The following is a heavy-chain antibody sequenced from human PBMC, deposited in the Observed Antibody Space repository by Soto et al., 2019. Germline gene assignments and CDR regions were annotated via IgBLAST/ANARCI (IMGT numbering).Heavy chain of an antibody. CDR3: AKATGAGYSSGWYSGPFDY. V-gene: IGHV3-23*01. D-gene: IGHD6-19*01. CDR1: GFTFSSYA. Sequence: PGGSLRLSCAASGFTFSSYAMSWVRQAPGKGLEWVSAISGSGGSTYYADSVKGRFTISRDNSKNTLYLQMNSLRAEDTAVYYCAKATGAGYSSGWYSGPFDYWGQGTLVTVSS. J-gene: IGHJ4*02. CDR2: ISGSGGST.